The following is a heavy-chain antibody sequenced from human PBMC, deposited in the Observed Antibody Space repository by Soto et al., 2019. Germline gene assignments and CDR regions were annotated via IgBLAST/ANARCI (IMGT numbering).Heavy chain of an antibody. CDR3: ARDQRFLEWLYPISCCMDV. CDR2: IWYDGSNK. Sequence: QVQLVESGGGVVQPGRSLRLSCAACGFTFSSYGMHWVRQAPGKGLEWVAVIWYDGSNKHYADSVKGRFTMSRDNSKNTLYLQMNSLRAEDTAVYYCARDQRFLEWLYPISCCMDVWGQGTTVTVSS. CDR1: GFTFSSYG. J-gene: IGHJ6*02. V-gene: IGHV3-33*01. D-gene: IGHD3-3*01.